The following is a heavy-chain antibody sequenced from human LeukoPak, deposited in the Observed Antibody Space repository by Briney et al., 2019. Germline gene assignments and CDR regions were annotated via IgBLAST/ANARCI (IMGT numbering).Heavy chain of an antibody. Sequence: ASVKVSCKASGGTFSSYAISWVRQAPGQGLEWMGGIIPIFGTANYAQKFQGRVTITADKSTSTAYMELSSLRSEDTAVYYCAREAAVAGLPDAFDIWGQGTMVTVSS. J-gene: IGHJ3*02. CDR3: AREAAVAGLPDAFDI. V-gene: IGHV1-69*06. D-gene: IGHD6-19*01. CDR2: IIPIFGTA. CDR1: GGTFSSYA.